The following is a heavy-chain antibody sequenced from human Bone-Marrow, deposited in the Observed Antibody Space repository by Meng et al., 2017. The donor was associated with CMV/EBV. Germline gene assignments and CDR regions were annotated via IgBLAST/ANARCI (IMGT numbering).Heavy chain of an antibody. J-gene: IGHJ4*02. CDR2: INPSGGST. CDR3: ARGRAVSGNLRFYFDY. V-gene: IGHV1-46*01. CDR1: GYTFTSYY. D-gene: IGHD6-19*01. Sequence: ASVKVSCKASGYTFTSYYMHWVRQAPGQGLEWMGIINPSGGSTSYAQKFQGRVTMTRDTSTSTVYMELSSLRSDDTAAYYCARGRAVSGNLRFYFDYWGQGTLVTVSS.